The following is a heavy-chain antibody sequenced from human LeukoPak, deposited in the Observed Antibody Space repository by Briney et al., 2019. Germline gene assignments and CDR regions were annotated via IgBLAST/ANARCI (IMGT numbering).Heavy chain of an antibody. CDR1: GYTFTSYG. V-gene: IGHV1-18*01. D-gene: IGHD3-22*01. CDR3: ARDVDYYDSSGYYLFNWFDP. Sequence: ASVKVSCKASGYTFTSYGFSWVRQAPGQGLEWMGWISAYNGNTNYAQKLQGRVTMTTDTSTSTASMELRSQRSDDTAVYYCARDVDYYDSSGYYLFNWFDPWGQGTLVTVSS. CDR2: ISAYNGNT. J-gene: IGHJ5*02.